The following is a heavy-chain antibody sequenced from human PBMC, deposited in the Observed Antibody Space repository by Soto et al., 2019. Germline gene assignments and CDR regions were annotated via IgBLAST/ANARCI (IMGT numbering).Heavy chain of an antibody. CDR3: ARRSFGALYYGDYGGAFDI. J-gene: IGHJ3*02. CDR2: IYPGDSDT. Sequence: GESLKISCKGSGYSFTSYWIGWVRQMPGKGLEWMGIIYPGDSDTRYSPSFQGQVTISADKSISTAYLQWSSLKASDTAMYYCARRSFGALYYGDYGGAFDIWGQGTMVTVSS. V-gene: IGHV5-51*01. CDR1: GYSFTSYW. D-gene: IGHD4-17*01.